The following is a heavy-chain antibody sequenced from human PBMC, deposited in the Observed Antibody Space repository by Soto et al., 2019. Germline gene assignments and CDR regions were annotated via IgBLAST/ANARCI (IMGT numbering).Heavy chain of an antibody. CDR2: IWYDGSNK. D-gene: IGHD2-15*01. V-gene: IGHV3-33*01. Sequence: PGGSLRLSCAASGFTFSSYGMHWVRQAPGKGLEWVAVIWYDGSNKYYADSVKGRFTISRDNSKNTLYLQMNSLRAEDTAVYYCARSCSGGSCYTDYWGQGTLVTVSS. J-gene: IGHJ4*02. CDR1: GFTFSSYG. CDR3: ARSCSGGSCYTDY.